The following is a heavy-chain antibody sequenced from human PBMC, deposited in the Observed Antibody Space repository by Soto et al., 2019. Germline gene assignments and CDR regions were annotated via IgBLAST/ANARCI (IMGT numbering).Heavy chain of an antibody. J-gene: IGHJ5*02. CDR2: IYYSGST. Sequence: SETLSLTCTVSGGSASSYYWSWIRQPPGKGLEWIGYIYYSGSTNYNPSLKSRVTISVDTSKNQFSLKLSSVTAADTAVYYCSRDLRGSSSPWFHPWGRGTLVTVSS. CDR3: SRDLRGSSSPWFHP. D-gene: IGHD6-6*01. V-gene: IGHV4-59*02. CDR1: GGSASSYY.